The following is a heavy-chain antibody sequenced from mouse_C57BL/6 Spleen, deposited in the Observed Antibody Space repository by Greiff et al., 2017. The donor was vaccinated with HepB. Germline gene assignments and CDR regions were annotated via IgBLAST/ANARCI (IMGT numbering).Heavy chain of an antibody. CDR3: ARKDAYYSSPWYAMDY. D-gene: IGHD2-5*01. CDR1: GYTFTDYN. V-gene: IGHV1-22*01. CDR2: INPNNGGT. Sequence: EVQLQQSGPELVKPGASVKMSCKASGYTFTDYNMHWVKQSHGKSLEWIGYINPNNGGTSYNQKFKGKATLTVNKSSSTAYMELRSLTSEDSAVYYCARKDAYYSSPWYAMDYGGQGTSVTVSS. J-gene: IGHJ4*01.